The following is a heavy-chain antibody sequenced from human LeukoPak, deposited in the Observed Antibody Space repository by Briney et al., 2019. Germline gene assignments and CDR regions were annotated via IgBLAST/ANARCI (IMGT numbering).Heavy chain of an antibody. Sequence: GGSLRLSCAGPGFMFHDYAIHWVRQAPGKGLEWVSLISGDGGSTFYADSVKGRFTTSRDNSKNSLYLQINSLRSDDTALYYCARESESSGWYDYWGQGTLVTVSS. CDR2: ISGDGGST. CDR1: GFMFHDYA. J-gene: IGHJ4*02. D-gene: IGHD6-19*01. CDR3: ARESESSGWYDY. V-gene: IGHV3-43*02.